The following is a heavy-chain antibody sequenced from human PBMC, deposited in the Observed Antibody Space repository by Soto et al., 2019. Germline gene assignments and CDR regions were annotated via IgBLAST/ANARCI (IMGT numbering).Heavy chain of an antibody. J-gene: IGHJ3*01. V-gene: IGHV3-48*01. D-gene: IGHD5-12*01. Sequence: EVRLVESGGGLVQPGESLRLSCVASGFTFSDYSMNWVRQAPGKGLEWVSYISSDSRTKYYVDSVKGRFTISRDNAKNSLFMQMSGLRAEDTAVYYCVRGGYGPLDAFDVWGQGTMVTVSS. CDR1: GFTFSDYS. CDR2: ISSDSRTK. CDR3: VRGGYGPLDAFDV.